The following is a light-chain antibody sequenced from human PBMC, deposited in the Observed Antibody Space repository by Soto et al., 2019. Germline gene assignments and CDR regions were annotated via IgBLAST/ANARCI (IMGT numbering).Light chain of an antibody. Sequence: EIVMTQSPATLAVSPGERAALSCRASQSVSSNFAWYQKKPGQAPRLLIYGSSSRATGTTARFSGSGSGTEFTLTISSLQSEDFAVYYCQQYNNWPYTFGLGTKLEMK. CDR1: QSVSSN. CDR2: GSS. J-gene: IGKJ2*01. CDR3: QQYNNWPYT. V-gene: IGKV3-15*01.